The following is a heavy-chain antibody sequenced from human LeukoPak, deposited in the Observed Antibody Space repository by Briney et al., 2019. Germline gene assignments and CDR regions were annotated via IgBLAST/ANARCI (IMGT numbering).Heavy chain of an antibody. CDR2: ISPSGGST. Sequence: ASVKVSCKAFGYTFTSNYMHWVRQAPGQGPEWMGAISPSGGSTTYAQKFQGRVTLTRDMSTSTDYLELSSLRAEDTAVYYCARGARKGDDYGGFFDYWGQGTLVTVSS. CDR3: ARGARKGDDYGGFFDY. D-gene: IGHD4-23*01. CDR1: GYTFTSNY. J-gene: IGHJ4*02. V-gene: IGHV1-46*01.